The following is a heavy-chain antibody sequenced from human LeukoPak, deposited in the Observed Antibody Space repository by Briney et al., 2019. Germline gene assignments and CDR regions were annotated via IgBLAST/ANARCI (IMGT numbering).Heavy chain of an antibody. J-gene: IGHJ4*02. CDR2: MYISGGT. V-gene: IGHV4-4*07. D-gene: IGHD2-2*01. Sequence: SETLSLTCTVSGGSISSYYWRWIRQPAGKGLEWIGRMYISGGTNYNPSLKSRVTMSVDTSKNQFSLKLTSVTAADTAVYYCARDHQLRYFYYWGQGTLVTVSS. CDR3: ARDHQLRYFYY. CDR1: GGSISSYY.